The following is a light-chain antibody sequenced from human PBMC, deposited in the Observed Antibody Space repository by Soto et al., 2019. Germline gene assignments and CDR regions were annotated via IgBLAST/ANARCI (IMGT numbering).Light chain of an antibody. CDR1: QSVSSW. J-gene: IGKJ2*01. CDR3: QQCDSYPYT. V-gene: IGKV1-5*03. CDR2: KAS. Sequence: DIEMTQSPSTLSASVGDRVTITCRASQSVSSWLAWYQQKPGKAPKLLIYKASSLESGVPSRFSGSGSGTEFTLTISSLQPDDFAPYYCQQCDSYPYTFGQGAKLEIK.